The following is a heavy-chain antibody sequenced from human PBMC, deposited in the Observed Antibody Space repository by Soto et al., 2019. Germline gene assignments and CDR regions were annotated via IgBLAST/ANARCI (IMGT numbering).Heavy chain of an antibody. CDR3: ATILAAAGYS. Sequence: GGSLRLSCAASGFTFSSYWMHWVRQAPGKGLVWVSRINSDGSTTKYAASVKGRFTISRDNAKNTLYLKRNSLRAEDTAVYSCATILAAAGYSWGKGTLLTVPS. CDR2: INSDGSTT. J-gene: IGHJ4*03. D-gene: IGHD6-13*01. CDR1: GFTFSSYW. V-gene: IGHV3-74*01.